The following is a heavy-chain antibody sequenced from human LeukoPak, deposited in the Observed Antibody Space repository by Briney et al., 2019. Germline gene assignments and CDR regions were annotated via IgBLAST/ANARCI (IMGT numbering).Heavy chain of an antibody. V-gene: IGHV3-7*01. CDR2: INQDGSEK. J-gene: IGHJ3*02. CDR3: ARGGYSGGFDI. CDR1: GFTLSSYW. D-gene: IGHD4-23*01. Sequence: GGSLRLSCVASGFTLSSYWMAWVRQTPGKGLEWVAHINQDGSEKYYVDSVKGRFTMSGDTAKNSLYLHVNSLRAEDTAVYYCARGGYSGGFDIWGQGTTVTVSS.